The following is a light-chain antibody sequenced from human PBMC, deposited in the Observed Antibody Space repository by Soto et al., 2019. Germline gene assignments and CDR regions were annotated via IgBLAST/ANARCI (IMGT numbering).Light chain of an antibody. CDR2: SND. CDR3: ATCDDILNGWV. CDR1: DSNIGSNT. Sequence: QSVLTQPPSASGNPGQRVTISCSGRDSNIGSNTVNWYQHLPGMDPKLITHSNDHRPSGVADRFSGSKSGTSASLAISGLQSEDEADYYCATCDDILNGWVFGGGTKLTVL. V-gene: IGLV1-44*01. J-gene: IGLJ3*02.